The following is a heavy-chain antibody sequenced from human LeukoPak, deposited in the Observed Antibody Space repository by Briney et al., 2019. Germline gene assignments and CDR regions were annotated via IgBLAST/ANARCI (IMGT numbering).Heavy chain of an antibody. CDR3: AKGMVRGVIPGY. Sequence: GGSLRLSCAASGFPFSGYAMSWVRQAPGKGLEWVSAISGGGVSTYYADSIKGRFTISRDDSKNTLYLQMNSLRAEDTAVYYCAKGMVRGVIPGYWGQGTLVTVSS. CDR2: ISGGGVST. V-gene: IGHV3-23*01. J-gene: IGHJ4*02. CDR1: GFPFSGYA. D-gene: IGHD3-10*01.